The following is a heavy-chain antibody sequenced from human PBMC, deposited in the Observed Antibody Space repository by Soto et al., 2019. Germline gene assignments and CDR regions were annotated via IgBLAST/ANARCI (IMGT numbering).Heavy chain of an antibody. CDR3: ARMPGYYDSSGYSAF. D-gene: IGHD3-22*01. V-gene: IGHV4-34*01. Sequence: PSETLSLTCTVSGGSISSYHWSWIRQPPGKGLEWIGEINHSGSTNYNPSLKSRVTISVDTSKNQFSLKLSSVTAADTAVYYCARMPGYYDSSGYSAFWGQGTLVTVSS. CDR2: INHSGST. J-gene: IGHJ4*02. CDR1: GGSISSYH.